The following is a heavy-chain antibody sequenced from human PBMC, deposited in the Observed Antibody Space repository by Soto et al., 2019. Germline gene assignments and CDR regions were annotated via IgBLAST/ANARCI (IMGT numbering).Heavy chain of an antibody. V-gene: IGHV4-34*01. CDR2: INHSGST. CDR3: ARGVLLWFGELLFGPWFDP. CDR1: GGSFSGYY. J-gene: IGHJ5*02. Sequence: SETLSLTCAVYGGSFSGYYWSWIRQPPGKGLEWIGEINHSGSTNYNPSLKSRVTISVDTSKNQFSLKLSSVTAADTAVYYCARGVLLWFGELLFGPWFDPWGQGTLVTVSS. D-gene: IGHD3-10*01.